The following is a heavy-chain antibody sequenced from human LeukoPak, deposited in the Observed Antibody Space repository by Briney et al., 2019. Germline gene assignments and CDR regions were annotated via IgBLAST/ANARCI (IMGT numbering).Heavy chain of an antibody. J-gene: IGHJ2*01. Sequence: PGGSLRLSCAASEFTFSSYSMNWVRQAPGKGLEWVSYITTSSSTISYADSVKGRFTISRDNAKNSLYLQMNSLRAEDTAVYYCARADQSLYWYFDLWGRGTLVTVSS. V-gene: IGHV3-48*04. CDR3: ARADQSLYWYFDL. CDR1: EFTFSSYS. CDR2: ITTSSSTI.